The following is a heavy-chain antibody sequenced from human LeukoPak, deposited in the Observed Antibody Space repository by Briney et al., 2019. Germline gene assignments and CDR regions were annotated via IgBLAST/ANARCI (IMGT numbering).Heavy chain of an antibody. CDR3: ARERGYSGYDSFDY. CDR2: MNPNSGNT. D-gene: IGHD5-12*01. Sequence: GASVKVSCKASGYTFTSYDINWVRQATGQGLEWMGWMNPNSGNTGYAQKFQGRVTITRNTSISTAYMELSSLRSEDTAVYYCARERGYSGYDSFDYWGQGTLVTVSS. V-gene: IGHV1-8*03. CDR1: GYTFTSYD. J-gene: IGHJ4*02.